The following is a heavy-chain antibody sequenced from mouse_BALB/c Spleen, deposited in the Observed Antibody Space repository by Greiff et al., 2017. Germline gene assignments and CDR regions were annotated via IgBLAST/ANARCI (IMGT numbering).Heavy chain of an antibody. CDR2: IYPGSGST. J-gene: IGHJ3*01. D-gene: IGHD2-10*02. Sequence: LQQPGSELVRPGASVKLSCKASGYTFTSYWMYWVKQRPGQGLEWIVNIYPGSGSTNYDEKFKSKATLTVDTSSSTAYMQLSSLTSEDSAVYYCTREYGNAWFAYWGQGTLVTVSA. V-gene: IGHV1S22*01. CDR1: GYTFTSYW. CDR3: TREYGNAWFAY.